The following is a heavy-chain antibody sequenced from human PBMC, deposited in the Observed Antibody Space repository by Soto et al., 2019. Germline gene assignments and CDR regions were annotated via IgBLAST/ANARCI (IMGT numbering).Heavy chain of an antibody. CDR1: GGSLNAYF. D-gene: IGHD6-19*01. Sequence: TLSLTCTVSGGSLNAYFWTWIRQPPGKGLEWIGYIYYSGSTNYNPSLKSRVSISLHTSKNQFSLKLSSVTAADTAVYYCARGVDRQWADYWGQGTLVTVSS. V-gene: IGHV4-59*01. CDR2: IYYSGST. CDR3: ARGVDRQWADY. J-gene: IGHJ4*02.